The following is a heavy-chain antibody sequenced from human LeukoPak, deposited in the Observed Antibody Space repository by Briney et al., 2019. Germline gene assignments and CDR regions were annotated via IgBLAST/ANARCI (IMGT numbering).Heavy chain of an antibody. CDR3: ARGVLLWFGELGGMDV. Sequence: SETLSLTCTVSGGSISSYYWSWIRQPPGKGLEWIGYIYYSGSTNYNPSLKSRVTISVDTSKNQFSLKLSSVTAADTAVYYCARGVLLWFGELGGMDVWGQGTTVTVSS. CDR1: GGSISSYY. D-gene: IGHD3-10*01. J-gene: IGHJ6*02. V-gene: IGHV4-59*12. CDR2: IYYSGST.